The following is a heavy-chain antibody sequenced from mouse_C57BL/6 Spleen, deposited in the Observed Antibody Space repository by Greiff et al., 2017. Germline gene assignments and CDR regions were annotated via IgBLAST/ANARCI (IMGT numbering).Heavy chain of an antibody. V-gene: IGHV5-12*01. CDR3: ARSLYDGYLDY. CDR2: ISNGGGST. J-gene: IGHJ2*01. Sequence: EVKLVESGGGLVQPGGSLKLSCAASGFTFSDYYMYWVRQTPETRLEWVAYISNGGGSTYYPDTVKGRFTISRDNAKNTLYLQMSRLKSEDTAMYYCARSLYDGYLDYWGQGTTLTVSS. D-gene: IGHD2-3*01. CDR1: GFTFSDYY.